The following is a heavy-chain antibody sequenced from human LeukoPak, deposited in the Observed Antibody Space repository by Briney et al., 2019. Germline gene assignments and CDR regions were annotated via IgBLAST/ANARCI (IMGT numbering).Heavy chain of an antibody. CDR2: ITGGGGSS. CDR1: GFTFRSYA. CDR3: AKDGATGDYFDY. V-gene: IGHV3-23*01. Sequence: GGSLRLSCAASGFTFRSYAMSWVRQAPGKGLEWVSGITGGGGSSYYADSVKGRFTIYRDNSKNKLFLQINSLTAEDTAVYYCAKDGATGDYFDYWGQGTLVTVSS. D-gene: IGHD1-26*01. J-gene: IGHJ4*02.